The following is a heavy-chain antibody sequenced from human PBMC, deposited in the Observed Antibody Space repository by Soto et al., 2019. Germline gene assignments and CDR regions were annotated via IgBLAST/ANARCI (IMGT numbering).Heavy chain of an antibody. CDR2: IKSKTDGETT. V-gene: IGHV3-15*01. CDR3: TTEEIVSAGIYFDY. J-gene: IGHJ4*02. Sequence: EVQLVESGGGLIKPGGSLRLSCAASGSTFSNAWMVWVRQAPGKGLEWIGLIKSKTDGETTAYAAPVKGRFTISRDDSKNTVYLQMDSLKAEDTGVYYCTTEEIVSAGIYFDYWGQGTLVTVSS. CDR1: GSTFSNAW. D-gene: IGHD2-2*01.